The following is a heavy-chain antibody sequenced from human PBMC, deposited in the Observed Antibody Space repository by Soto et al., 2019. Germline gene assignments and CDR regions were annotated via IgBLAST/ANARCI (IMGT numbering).Heavy chain of an antibody. D-gene: IGHD6-6*01. CDR2: IKSKIDGGTT. J-gene: IGHJ6*02. V-gene: IGHV3-15*07. CDR3: TTDQAKVAARPGYYYGMDV. Sequence: GGSLRLSCAASGLTFSNAWINWVRQAPGKGLEWVGRIKSKIDGGTTDFAAPVKGRFAISRDDSKNTLYLQMNSLKTEDTAVYYCTTDQAKVAARPGYYYGMDVWGQGTTLTVSS. CDR1: GLTFSNAW.